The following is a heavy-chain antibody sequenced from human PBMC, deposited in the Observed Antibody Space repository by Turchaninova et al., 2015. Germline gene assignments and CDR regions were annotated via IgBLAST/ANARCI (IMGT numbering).Heavy chain of an antibody. V-gene: IGHV2-5*02. CDR2: MYWDDDK. CDR1: GFSFSTTGVG. CDR3: THRRQKGDSYGY. J-gene: IGHJ4*02. Sequence: QITLKESGPTLVKPTQTLTLTCTFSGFSFSTTGVGVGWIRQPPGKALEWLALMYWDDDKRYRPSLKSRLNITKDTSKNQVVLTMTNMDPVDTATYYCTHRRQKGDSYGYWGQGVLVTVSS. D-gene: IGHD5-18*01.